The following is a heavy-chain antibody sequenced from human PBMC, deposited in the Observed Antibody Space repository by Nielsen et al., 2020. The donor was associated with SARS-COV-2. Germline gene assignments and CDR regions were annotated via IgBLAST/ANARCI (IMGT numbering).Heavy chain of an antibody. J-gene: IGHJ5*02. Sequence: SETLSLTCSVANDYIRSSDYYWGWIRQPPGQGLEWIGSIYYSGRTYYNPSLKSRVTISEDPSKNQFSLKLSSVTAADTAVYYCARHQITMVRGVVNWFDPWGQGTLVTVSS. D-gene: IGHD3-10*01. CDR3: ARHQITMVRGVVNWFDP. CDR1: NDYIRSSDYY. V-gene: IGHV4-39*01. CDR2: IYYSGRT.